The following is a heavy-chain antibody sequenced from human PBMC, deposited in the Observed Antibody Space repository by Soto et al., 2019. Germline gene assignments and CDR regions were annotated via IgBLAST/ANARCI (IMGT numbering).Heavy chain of an antibody. V-gene: IGHV3-23*01. J-gene: IGHJ4*02. Sequence: EVQLLESGGGLEQQGGSLRLSCAASGFTFNNYAMSWVRQAPGKGLEWVSGISGSGGNTYYADYVEGRFTISRDNSKNALYLQSNGLRAEYTAVDYCAKDRKGSITATGRAFDSWGQGTLVTVSS. CDR2: ISGSGGNT. D-gene: IGHD1-20*01. CDR1: GFTFNNYA. CDR3: AKDRKGSITATGRAFDS.